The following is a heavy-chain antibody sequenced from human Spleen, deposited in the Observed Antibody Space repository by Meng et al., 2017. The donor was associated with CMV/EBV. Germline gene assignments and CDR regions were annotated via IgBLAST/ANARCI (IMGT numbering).Heavy chain of an antibody. CDR1: GFTFSDYY. V-gene: IGHV3-11*04. CDR3: ARDRVLAGGYYFDY. Sequence: GESLKISCAASGFTFSDYYMSWIRQAPGKGLEWVSYISTSGSIIYYADSVKGRFTISRDNAKNSLSLQMNSLRAEDTAVYYCARDRVLAGGYYFDYWGQGTLVTVSS. J-gene: IGHJ4*02. CDR2: ISTSGSII. D-gene: IGHD6-19*01.